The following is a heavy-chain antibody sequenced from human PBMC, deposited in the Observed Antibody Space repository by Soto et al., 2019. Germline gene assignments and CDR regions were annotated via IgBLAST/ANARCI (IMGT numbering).Heavy chain of an antibody. CDR1: GGSISNAAYS. J-gene: IGHJ4*02. Sequence: QLQLQESGSGLVKPSHTLSLTCTVSGGSISNAAYSWSWIRQPPGKGLEWIGYIYPSGMPFYNPSLRSRVTISIDRSNDQFSLNLKSVTGADPAVYYCARERGGYGLFDSWGQGTLVTVSS. D-gene: IGHD5-18*01. V-gene: IGHV4-30-2*01. CDR2: IYPSGMP. CDR3: ARERGGYGLFDS.